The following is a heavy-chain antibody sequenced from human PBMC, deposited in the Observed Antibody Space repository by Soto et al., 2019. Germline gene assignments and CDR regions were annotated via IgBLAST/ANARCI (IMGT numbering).Heavy chain of an antibody. D-gene: IGHD3-3*01. Sequence: GGSLRLSWAASGVTCRSYGMHWVRKAAEKGLEWVAVISYDGSNKYYADSVKGRFTISRDNSKNTLYLQMNSLRAEDTAVYYCSKVPGRFLQWLHTNWFDPWGQGTLVTVSS. CDR3: SKVPGRFLQWLHTNWFDP. CDR1: GVTCRSYG. J-gene: IGHJ5*02. CDR2: ISYDGSNK. V-gene: IGHV3-30*18.